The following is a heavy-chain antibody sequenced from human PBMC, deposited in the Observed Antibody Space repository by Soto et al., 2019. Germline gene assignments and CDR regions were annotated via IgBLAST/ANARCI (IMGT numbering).Heavy chain of an antibody. J-gene: IGHJ6*02. V-gene: IGHV3-33*01. CDR1: GFTFISYG. CDR3: ARCGGGRDYGGYNGSGRGGMDV. Sequence: QVQLVESGGGVVQPGRSLRLSCAASGFTFISYGMHWVRQAPGKGLEWVAVIWYDGSDKYYGDSVKGRFTISRDNSKNTLYLQMNRLRAEDTAVYYCARCGGGRDYGGYNGSGRGGMDVWGQGTTVTVSS. CDR2: IWYDGSDK. D-gene: IGHD4-17*01.